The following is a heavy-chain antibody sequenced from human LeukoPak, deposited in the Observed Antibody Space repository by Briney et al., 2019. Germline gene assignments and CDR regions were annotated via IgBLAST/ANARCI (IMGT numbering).Heavy chain of an antibody. V-gene: IGHV4-4*07. CDR2: IQIGGST. Sequence: PSETLSLTCTVSGGSINTYYWNWIRQRQPAGKGLEWIGHIQIGGSTNYNPSLKSRITISVDTSKNQFSLKLSSVTAADTAVYYCARGITGITATGSEWGQGTLVTVSS. D-gene: IGHD6-13*01. J-gene: IGHJ4*02. CDR3: ARGITGITATGSE. CDR1: GGSINTYY.